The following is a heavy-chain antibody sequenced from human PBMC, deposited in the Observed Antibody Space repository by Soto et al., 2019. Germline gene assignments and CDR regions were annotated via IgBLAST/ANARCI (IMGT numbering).Heavy chain of an antibody. CDR2: INAGNGNT. J-gene: IGHJ4*02. D-gene: IGHD2-15*01. V-gene: IGHV1-3*01. CDR3: ARDLGGWPDY. CDR1: GYTFTSYG. Sequence: SSVKASCKASGYTFTSYGMHWVRQAPGQRLEWMGWINAGNGNTKYSQKFQGRVTITRDTSASTAYMELSSLRSEDTAVYYCARDLGGWPDYWGQGTLVTVSS.